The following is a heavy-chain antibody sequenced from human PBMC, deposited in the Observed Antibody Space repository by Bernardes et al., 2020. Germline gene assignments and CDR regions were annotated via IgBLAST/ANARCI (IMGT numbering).Heavy chain of an antibody. V-gene: IGHV3-30-3*01. Sequence: VGSLRLSCAASGFTFSTYTMHWVRQAPGKGLEWVAVISYDGSNKYYADSVRGRFTISRDNSKNTLYLQMNSLRAEDTAVYYCARVTTVTLDYYFYVMDVWGQGTTVTVSS. CDR2: ISYDGSNK. J-gene: IGHJ6*02. CDR1: GFTFSTYT. CDR3: ARVTTVTLDYYFYVMDV. D-gene: IGHD4-17*01.